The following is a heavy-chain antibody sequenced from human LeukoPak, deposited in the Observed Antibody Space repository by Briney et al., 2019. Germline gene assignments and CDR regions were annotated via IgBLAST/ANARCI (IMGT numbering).Heavy chain of an antibody. CDR3: AKDLYYYYGMDV. V-gene: IGHV3-23*01. Sequence: GGSLRLSCAASGFTFSSYAMSWVRQAPGKGLEWVSAISGSGGSTYYADSVKGRFTISRDNSKNTLYLQMNSLRAEDTAVYYRAKDLYYYYGMDVWGQGTTVTVSS. J-gene: IGHJ6*02. CDR1: GFTFSSYA. CDR2: ISGSGGST.